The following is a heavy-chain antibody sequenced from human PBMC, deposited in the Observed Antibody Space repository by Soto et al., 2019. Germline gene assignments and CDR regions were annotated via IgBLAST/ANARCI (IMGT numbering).Heavy chain of an antibody. D-gene: IGHD5-18*01. CDR2: IYYTGST. CDR3: ARGAGFSYASTWFDI. V-gene: IGHV4-61*03. Sequence: SETLSLTCTAFGASVSSGTYYWSWIRQAPGKGLEWVGHIYYTGSTNYNPSLNNRVTISVDTSKNHFSLQLTSVTAADTAVYYCARGAGFSYASTWFDIWGQGTLVTVSS. J-gene: IGHJ5*02. CDR1: GASVSSGTYY.